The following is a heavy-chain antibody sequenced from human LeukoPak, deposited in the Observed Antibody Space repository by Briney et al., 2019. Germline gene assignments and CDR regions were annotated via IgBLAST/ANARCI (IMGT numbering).Heavy chain of an antibody. V-gene: IGHV3-7*01. CDR2: IKQDGSEK. CDR1: GFTFSSYW. J-gene: IGHJ5*02. CDR3: ARDRTPIAAAATGWFDP. D-gene: IGHD6-13*01. Sequence: GGSLRLSCAASGFTFSSYWMSWVRQAPGKGLEWVANIKQDGSEKYYVDSVKGRFTISRDNAKNSLYLQMNSLRAEDTAVYYCARDRTPIAAAATGWFDPWGQGTLVTVSS.